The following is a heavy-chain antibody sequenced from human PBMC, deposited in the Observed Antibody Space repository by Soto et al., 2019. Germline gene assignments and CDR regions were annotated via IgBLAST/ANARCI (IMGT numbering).Heavy chain of an antibody. CDR1: GFTFSSYA. V-gene: IGHV3-23*01. Sequence: DVQLLESGGGLVQPEGSLRLSCAASGFTFSSYAMGWVRQGPGKGLEWVAVVSIGGSTHYAGYVRGRFTISRDNAKNTLSLQMNSLTAEDTAVYFCAKRRGAGGHFDDGGHGAMVTVSS. J-gene: IGHJ4*01. D-gene: IGHD2-15*01. CDR3: AKRRGAGGHFDD. CDR2: VSIGGST.